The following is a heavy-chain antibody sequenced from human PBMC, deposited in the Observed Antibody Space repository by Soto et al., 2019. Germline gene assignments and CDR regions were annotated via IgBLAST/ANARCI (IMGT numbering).Heavy chain of an antibody. CDR2: IYYSGST. CDR3: AREGEYSSSYGGFDY. J-gene: IGHJ4*02. Sequence: SETLSLTCTVSGGSISSYYWSWIRQPPGKGLEWIGYIYYSGSTNYNPSLKSRVTISVDTSKNRFSLKLSSVTAADTAVYYCAREGEYSSSYGGFDYWGQGTLVTVSS. V-gene: IGHV4-59*01. D-gene: IGHD6-6*01. CDR1: GGSISSYY.